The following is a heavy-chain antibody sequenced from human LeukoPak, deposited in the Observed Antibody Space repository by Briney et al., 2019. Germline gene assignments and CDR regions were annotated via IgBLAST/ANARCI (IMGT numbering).Heavy chain of an antibody. CDR1: GFTFRTYA. CDR3: GIRDTSDYYVF. J-gene: IGHJ4*02. D-gene: IGHD3-22*01. V-gene: IGHV3-23*01. CDR2: TGSNGVT. Sequence: PGGSLRLSCTGSGFTFRTYAFSWVRQAPGNGLEWVSATGSNGVTYYADSVKGRFTISRDNSKNALYLQMNGLRADDTAVYYCGIRDTSDYYVFWGQGTLVTVSS.